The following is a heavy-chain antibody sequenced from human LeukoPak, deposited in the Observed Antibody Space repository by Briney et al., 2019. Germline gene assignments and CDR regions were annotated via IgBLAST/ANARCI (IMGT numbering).Heavy chain of an antibody. V-gene: IGHV4-38-2*02. J-gene: IGHJ3*02. CDR3: ARVYRVVAAAGIDGFDI. D-gene: IGHD6-13*01. CDR1: GYSISSGYY. CDR2: IYHSGST. Sequence: SETLSLTYTVSGYSISSGYYWGWIQQPPGRGLEWIGSIYHSGSTYYNPSLKSRVTISVDTSKNQFSLKLTSVTAADTAVYYCARVYRVVAAAGIDGFDIWGQGTMVTVSS.